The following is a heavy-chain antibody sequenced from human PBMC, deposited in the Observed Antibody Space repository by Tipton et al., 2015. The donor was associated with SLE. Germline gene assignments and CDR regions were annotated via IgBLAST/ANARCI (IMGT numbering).Heavy chain of an antibody. Sequence: TLSLTCPVSGSSVRSGYYWGWIRQPPGKGLEWIGTIYHNGDTYYKSSLKSRVTTSVDTSKNHFSLKLRSVTAADTAVYFCARRSVQEAFDIWGQGTMVTVSS. CDR3: ARRSVQEAFDI. CDR1: GSSVRSGYY. D-gene: IGHD1-1*01. J-gene: IGHJ3*02. V-gene: IGHV4-38-2*01. CDR2: IYHNGDT.